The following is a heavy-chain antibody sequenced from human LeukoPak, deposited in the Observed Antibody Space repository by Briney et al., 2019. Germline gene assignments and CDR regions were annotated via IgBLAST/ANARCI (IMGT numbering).Heavy chain of an antibody. V-gene: IGHV3-13*01. CDR3: AGAGSETQWRAFDF. D-gene: IGHD6-19*01. CDR1: GFTFSRYD. J-gene: IGHJ4*02. CDR2: IGTAGDT. Sequence: GGSLRLSCAASGFTFSRYDMHWVRQATGKGLEWVSGIGTAGDTYYAGSVKGRFTISRENAKNSLYLQMNSLTAGDTAVYYCAGAGSETQWRAFDFWGQGALVTAFS.